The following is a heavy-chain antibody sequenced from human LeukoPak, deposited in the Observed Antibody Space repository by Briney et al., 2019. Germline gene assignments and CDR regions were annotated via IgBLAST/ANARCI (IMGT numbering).Heavy chain of an antibody. D-gene: IGHD3-10*01. CDR3: ARDQYGSGSYFDY. J-gene: IGHJ4*02. CDR2: ISYDGSNK. CDR1: GFTFSSYA. V-gene: IGHV3-30*04. Sequence: PGGSLRLSCAASGFTFSSYAMHWVRQAPGKGLEWVAVISYDGSNKYYADSVKGRFTISRDNSKNTLYLQMNSLGAEDTAVYYCARDQYGSGSYFDYWGQGTLVTVSS.